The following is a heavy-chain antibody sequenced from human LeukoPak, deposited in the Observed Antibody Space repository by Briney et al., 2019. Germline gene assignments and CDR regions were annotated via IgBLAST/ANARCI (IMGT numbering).Heavy chain of an antibody. V-gene: IGHV1-2*02. D-gene: IGHD3-22*01. Sequence: GASVKVSCKASGYTFTGYYMHWVRQAPGQGLEWMGWINPNSGGTNYAQKFQGRVTMTRDTSISTAYMELSRLRSEDTAGYYCAGGGGDYYLWWFDPWGQGTLVTVSS. CDR3: AGGGGDYYLWWFDP. J-gene: IGHJ5*02. CDR2: INPNSGGT. CDR1: GYTFTGYY.